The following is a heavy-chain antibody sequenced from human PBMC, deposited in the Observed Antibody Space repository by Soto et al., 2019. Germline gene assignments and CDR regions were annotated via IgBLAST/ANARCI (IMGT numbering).Heavy chain of an antibody. V-gene: IGHV4-39*01. CDR2: IYYSGST. J-gene: IGHJ6*02. CDR1: GGSISSSSYY. CDR3: ARQNPAQGYYYGMDV. Sequence: QLQLQESGPGLVKPSETLSLTCTVSGGSISSSSYYWGWIRQPPGKGLEWIGSIYYSGSTYYNPSHKSRVARSVDTSKNQFSRKLSSVTAADTAVYYCARQNPAQGYYYGMDVWGQGTTVTVSS.